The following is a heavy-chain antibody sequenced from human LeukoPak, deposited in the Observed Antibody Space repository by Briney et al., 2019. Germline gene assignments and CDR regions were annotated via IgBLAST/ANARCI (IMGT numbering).Heavy chain of an antibody. CDR1: GFTFNSYV. J-gene: IGHJ4*02. Sequence: PGGSLRLSCEVSGFTFNSYVMSWVRRAPGKGLEWVSAISGSGGSTYYADSVKGRFTISRDNSKNTLYLQMNSLRAEDTAVYYCARAEVGATTAAFDYWGQGTLVTVSS. CDR3: ARAEVGATTAAFDY. CDR2: ISGSGGST. V-gene: IGHV3-23*01. D-gene: IGHD1-26*01.